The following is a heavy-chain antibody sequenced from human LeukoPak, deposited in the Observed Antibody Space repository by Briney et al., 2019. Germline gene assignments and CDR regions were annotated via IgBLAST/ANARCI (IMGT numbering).Heavy chain of an antibody. CDR2: IYYSGST. CDR1: GGSISSYY. V-gene: IGHV4-59*12. J-gene: IGHJ4*02. Sequence: PSETLSLTCTVSGGSISSYYWSWIRQPPGKGLEWIGYIYYSGSTYYNPSLKSRVTISVDTSKNQFSLKLSSVTAADTAVYYCAREVGDYVWGSYRYSSNYYFDYWGQGTLVTVSS. D-gene: IGHD3-16*02. CDR3: AREVGDYVWGSYRYSSNYYFDY.